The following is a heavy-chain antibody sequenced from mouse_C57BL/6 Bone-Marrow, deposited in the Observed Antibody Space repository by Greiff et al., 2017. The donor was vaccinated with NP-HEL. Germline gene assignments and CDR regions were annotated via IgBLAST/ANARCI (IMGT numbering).Heavy chain of an antibody. CDR3: TSTVVAPYYYAMDY. Sequence: EVKVEESGGGLVQPGGSMKLSCAASGFTFSDAWMDWVRQSPEKGLEWVAEIRNKANNHATYYAESVKGRFTISRDDSKSSVYLQMNSLRAEDTGIYYCTSTVVAPYYYAMDYWGQGTSVTVSS. CDR2: IRNKANNHAT. CDR1: GFTFSDAW. J-gene: IGHJ4*01. V-gene: IGHV6-6*01. D-gene: IGHD1-1*01.